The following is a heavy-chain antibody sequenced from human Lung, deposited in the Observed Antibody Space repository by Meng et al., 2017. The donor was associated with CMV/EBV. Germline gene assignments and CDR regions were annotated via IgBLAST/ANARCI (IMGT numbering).Heavy chain of an antibody. CDR3: VRGGRDYRFDY. V-gene: IGHV2-70*04. CDR1: GFSLSTARMR. J-gene: IGHJ4*01. Sequence: SGPXLVXPPQTLSLTCSFPGFSLSTARMRVSWIRQSPRKDPEWRARIDWDDDKFYSTSLKTRLTISKDPSKNQVVLTMTNMDPLGTATYYCVRGGRDYRFDYWGQGXMVTVSS. CDR2: IDWDDDK. D-gene: IGHD3-16*01.